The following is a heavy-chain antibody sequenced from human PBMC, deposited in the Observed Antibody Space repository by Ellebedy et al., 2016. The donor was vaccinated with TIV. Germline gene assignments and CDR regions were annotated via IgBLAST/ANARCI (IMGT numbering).Heavy chain of an antibody. J-gene: IGHJ6*04. CDR3: ARNDIVVVPELDV. D-gene: IGHD2-2*01. CDR2: ISAYNGNT. CDR1: GYTFTSYG. V-gene: IGHV1-18*01. Sequence: ASVKVSXXASGYTFTSYGISWVRQAPGQGLEWMGWISAYNGNTNYAQKLQGRVTMTTDTSTSTAYMELRSLRSDDTAVYYCARNDIVVVPELDVWGKGTTVTVSS.